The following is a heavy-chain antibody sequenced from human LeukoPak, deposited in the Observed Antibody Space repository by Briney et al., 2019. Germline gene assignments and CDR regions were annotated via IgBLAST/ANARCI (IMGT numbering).Heavy chain of an antibody. CDR1: GFTFSSNW. V-gene: IGHV3-7*01. CDR2: IKQDGSEQ. CDR3: ASGPRFLEWLPPYNWFDP. D-gene: IGHD3-3*01. Sequence: PAGSLRLSCAASGFTFSSNWMGWVRQAPGQGWEWVATIKQDGSEQYHVDSVKGRFTISRDNAKNSLYLQMHSLRAEDTAVYFCASGPRFLEWLPPYNWFDPWGQGTLVTVSS. J-gene: IGHJ5*02.